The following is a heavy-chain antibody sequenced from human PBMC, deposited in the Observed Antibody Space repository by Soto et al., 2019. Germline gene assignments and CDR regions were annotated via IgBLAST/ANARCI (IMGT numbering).Heavy chain of an antibody. D-gene: IGHD1-26*01. V-gene: IGHV4-39*01. CDR2: IYYSGST. CDR3: AIPSSGTYRFDV. J-gene: IGHJ4*02. CDR1: GGSISGSTYY. Sequence: SETLSLTCTVSGGSISGSTYYWGWIRQPPGKGLEWIGGIYYSGSTYYNPSLKSRVSMSVDTSKNQFSLKMTSVTAADTAVYYCAIPSSGTYRFDVWGPGTLGTGSS.